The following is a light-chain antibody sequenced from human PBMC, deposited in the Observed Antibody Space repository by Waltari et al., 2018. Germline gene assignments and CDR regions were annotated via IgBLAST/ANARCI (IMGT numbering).Light chain of an antibody. CDR1: ELDKKF. CDR2: QDV. V-gene: IGLV3-1*01. J-gene: IGLJ1*01. CDR3: QAWDSGVSGV. Sequence: SYDLTQPPSVSVSPGQTASITSSGDELDKKFVCWYQQKPGQSPVVVIYQDVRRPEEIPERFSGSNSGNTATLTISGTQPMDEADYYCQAWDSGVSGVFGTGTKVTVL.